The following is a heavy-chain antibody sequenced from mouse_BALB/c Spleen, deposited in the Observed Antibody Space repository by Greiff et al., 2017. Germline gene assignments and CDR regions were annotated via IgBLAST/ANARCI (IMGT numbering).Heavy chain of an antibody. D-gene: IGHD2-1*01. CDR2: ISYDGSN. J-gene: IGHJ3*01. CDR3: ARAHYGNSFAY. CDR1: GYSITSGYY. V-gene: IGHV3-6*02. Sequence: VQLKESGPGLVKPSQSLSLTCSVTGYSITSGYYWNWIRQFPGNKLEWMGYISYDGSNNYNPSLKNRISITRDTSKNQFFLKLNSVTTEDTATYYCARAHYGNSFAYWGQGTLVTVSA.